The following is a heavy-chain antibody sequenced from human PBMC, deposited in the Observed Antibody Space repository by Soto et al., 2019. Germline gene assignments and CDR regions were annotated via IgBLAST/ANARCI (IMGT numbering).Heavy chain of an antibody. Sequence: SETLSLTCTVSGGSISSYYWSWIRQPPGRGLEWIGYIYYSGSTNYNPSLKSRVTISVDTSKNQFSLKLSSVTAADTAVYYCARGLGGGDDYYYYGIDVWGQGTTVTVYS. CDR2: IYYSGST. CDR3: ARGLGGGDDYYYYGIDV. D-gene: IGHD2-21*02. CDR1: GGSISSYY. J-gene: IGHJ6*02. V-gene: IGHV4-59*01.